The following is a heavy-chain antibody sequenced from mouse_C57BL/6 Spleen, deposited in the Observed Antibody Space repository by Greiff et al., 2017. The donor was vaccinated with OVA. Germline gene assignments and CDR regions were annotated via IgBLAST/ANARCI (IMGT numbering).Heavy chain of an antibody. D-gene: IGHD2-5*01. J-gene: IGHJ2*01. CDR2: INPGSGGT. CDR1: GYAFTNYL. Sequence: VQLQQSGAELVRPGPSVKVSCKASGYAFTNYLIEWVKQGPGQGLEWIGVINPGSGGTNYNEKFKGKATLTADKSSSTAYMQLSSLTSEDSAVYFCARRGDYSNYLYFDYWGQGTTLTVSS. CDR3: ARRGDYSNYLYFDY. V-gene: IGHV1-54*01.